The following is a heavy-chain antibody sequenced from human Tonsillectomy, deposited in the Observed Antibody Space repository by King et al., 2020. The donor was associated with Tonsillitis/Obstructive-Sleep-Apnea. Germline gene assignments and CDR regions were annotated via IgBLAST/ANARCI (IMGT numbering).Heavy chain of an antibody. CDR3: ARSILEWLLWVGGYYYYYMDV. D-gene: IGHD3-3*01. Sequence: QLQESGPGLVKPSETLSLTCTVSGGSISSSSYYWGWIRQPPGKGLEWIGSIYYSGSTYYNPSLKSRVTISVDTSKNQFSLKLSSVTAADTAVYYCARSILEWLLWVGGYYYYYMDVWGKGTTVTVSS. J-gene: IGHJ6*03. V-gene: IGHV4-39*01. CDR2: IYYSGST. CDR1: GGSISSSSYY.